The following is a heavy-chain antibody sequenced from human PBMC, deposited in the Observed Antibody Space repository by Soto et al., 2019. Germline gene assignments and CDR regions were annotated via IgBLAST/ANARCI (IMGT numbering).Heavy chain of an antibody. CDR3: ARLDVDY. V-gene: IGHV4-61*08. CDR2: IYYSGST. Sequence: SETLSPTCPLSGGSLSSGGYYWSWIRQPPGKGLEWIGYIYYSGSTNYNPSLKSRVTISVDTSKNQFSLKLSSVTAADTAVYYCARLDVDYWGQGTLVTVS. D-gene: IGHD1-1*01. J-gene: IGHJ4*02. CDR1: GGSLSSGGYY.